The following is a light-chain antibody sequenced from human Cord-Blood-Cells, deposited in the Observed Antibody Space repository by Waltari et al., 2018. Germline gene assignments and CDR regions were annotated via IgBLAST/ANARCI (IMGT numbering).Light chain of an antibody. J-gene: IGLJ1*01. Sequence: QSALTQPPSASGSPGQSVTISCTGTSSDVGGYNYVSWYQQHPGKAPKLMIYAVSKRPSGFPDRFSVSKSGTTASLTVSGLQAEDEADYYCSSYAGSNNYVFGTGTKVTVL. CDR3: SSYAGSNNYV. CDR2: AVS. V-gene: IGLV2-8*01. CDR1: SSDVGGYNY.